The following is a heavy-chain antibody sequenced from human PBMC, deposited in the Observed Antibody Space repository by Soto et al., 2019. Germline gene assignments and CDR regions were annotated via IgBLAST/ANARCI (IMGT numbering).Heavy chain of an antibody. Sequence: QVQLVQSGAEVKKPGASVKVSCKASGYTFTSYGISWVRQAPGQGLEWMGWISAYNGNTNYAQKLQGRVTMTTDTSTSTAYMELRSLRSDDTAMYYCARGRITIFGVDRGEAFDIWGQGTMVTVSS. CDR3: ARGRITIFGVDRGEAFDI. J-gene: IGHJ3*02. V-gene: IGHV1-18*01. CDR2: ISAYNGNT. CDR1: GYTFTSYG. D-gene: IGHD3-3*01.